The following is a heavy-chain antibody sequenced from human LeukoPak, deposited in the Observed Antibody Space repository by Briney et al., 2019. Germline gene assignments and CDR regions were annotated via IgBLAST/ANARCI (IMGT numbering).Heavy chain of an antibody. CDR2: IRYDGSNK. Sequence: SGGSLRLSCAASGFTFSSYGMHWVRQAPGKGLEWVAFIRYDGSNKYYADSVKGRFTISRDNSKNTLYLQMNSLRAEDTAVYYCARGGGNSNYYYYMDVWGKGTTVTVSS. CDR1: GFTFSSYG. D-gene: IGHD4-23*01. CDR3: ARGGGNSNYYYYMDV. J-gene: IGHJ6*03. V-gene: IGHV3-30*02.